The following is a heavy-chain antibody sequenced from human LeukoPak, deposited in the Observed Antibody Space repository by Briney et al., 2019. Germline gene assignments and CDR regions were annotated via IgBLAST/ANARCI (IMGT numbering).Heavy chain of an antibody. Sequence: GASVKVSCKASGGTFSSYAISWVRQATGQGLEWMGWMNPNSGNTGYAQKFQGRVTMTRNTSISTAYMELSSLRSEDTAVYHCARGNQNGLDYWGQGTLVTVSS. CDR1: GGTFSSYA. V-gene: IGHV1-8*02. CDR3: ARGNQNGLDY. J-gene: IGHJ4*02. D-gene: IGHD1-1*01. CDR2: MNPNSGNT.